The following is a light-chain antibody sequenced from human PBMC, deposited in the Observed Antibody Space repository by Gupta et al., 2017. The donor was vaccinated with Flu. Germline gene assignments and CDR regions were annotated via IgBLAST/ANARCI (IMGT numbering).Light chain of an antibody. Sequence: DNQLTQSPSFLSASVGDRVTITCRASQGISSYLGWYQQKPGTAPKLLIYAGATLQSEVPSRFSGSGSGTEFTLTISSLQPEDFATYYCQQGDSSPVTFGRGTKVDIK. CDR1: QGISSY. V-gene: IGKV1-9*01. J-gene: IGKJ4*01. CDR3: QQGDSSPVT. CDR2: AGA.